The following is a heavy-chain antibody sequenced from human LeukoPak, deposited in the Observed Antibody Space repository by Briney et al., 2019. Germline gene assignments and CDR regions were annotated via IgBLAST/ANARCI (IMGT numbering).Heavy chain of an antibody. Sequence: GGSLTLSCAASGFTFSSYWMSWVRQAPGKGLEWVGRIKSKTDGGTTDYAAPVKGRFTISRDDSKNTLYLQMNSLKTEDTAVYYCTTVLWFGIFDPWGQGTLVTVSS. CDR1: GFTFSSYW. CDR2: IKSKTDGGTT. J-gene: IGHJ5*02. D-gene: IGHD3-10*01. V-gene: IGHV3-15*01. CDR3: TTVLWFGIFDP.